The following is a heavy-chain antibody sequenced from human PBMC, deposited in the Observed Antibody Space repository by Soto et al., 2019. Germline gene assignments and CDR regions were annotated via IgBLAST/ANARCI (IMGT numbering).Heavy chain of an antibody. CDR2: ISIRGGDE. D-gene: IGHD3-22*01. CDR3: ARGTIVVRQHLDY. J-gene: IGHJ4*02. CDR1: GFTFSSYA. V-gene: IGHV3-30*03. Sequence: QVQLVESGGGVVQPGKSLRLSCAASGFTFSSYAMHWARQAPGKGLEWVTVISIRGGDEYYAESVRGRFTISRDDSKNTLYLQMDSLSVEDTAVYYCARGTIVVRQHLDYWGQGTLVTVSS.